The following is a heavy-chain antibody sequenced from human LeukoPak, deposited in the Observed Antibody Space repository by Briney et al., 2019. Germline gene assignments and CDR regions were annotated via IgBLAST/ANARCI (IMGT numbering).Heavy chain of an antibody. Sequence: SVKVSCKASGGTFSSYAISWVRQAPGQGLEWMGGIIPIFGTANYAQKFQGRVTITADKSTSTAYMELSSLRSEDTAVYYCARQGPTYYDSSGYYYAEDYYMDAWGKGTTVTVSS. CDR2: IIPIFGTA. CDR1: GGTFSSYA. V-gene: IGHV1-69*06. D-gene: IGHD3-22*01. CDR3: ARQGPTYYDSSGYYYAEDYYMDA. J-gene: IGHJ6*03.